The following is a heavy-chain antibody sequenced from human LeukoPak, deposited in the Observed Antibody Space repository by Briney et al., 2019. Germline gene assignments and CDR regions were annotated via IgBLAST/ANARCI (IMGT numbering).Heavy chain of an antibody. CDR1: GSSFTSYW. CDR3: ARIAARPISSYDY. D-gene: IGHD6-6*01. V-gene: IGHV5-51*01. J-gene: IGHJ4*02. Sequence: GASLKISYKGSGSSFTSYWIGWVRPMAGKGVEWMGIIYPGDSDTRYSPSFQGQVTISADKSISTAYLQWSSLKASDTAMYYCARIAARPISSYDYWGQGTLVTVSS. CDR2: IYPGDSDT.